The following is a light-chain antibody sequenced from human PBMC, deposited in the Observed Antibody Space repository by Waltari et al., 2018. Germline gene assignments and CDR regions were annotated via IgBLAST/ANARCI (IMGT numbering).Light chain of an antibody. CDR2: GAS. J-gene: IGKJ2*01. V-gene: IGKV3-20*01. CDR1: RSVDSAF. CDR3: QQFGGSPMYT. Sequence: VLTQSPDTLSLSPGQRATLSCRASRSVDSAFLVWYQQKPGQAPRLLLSGASSRATDIPDRFSGSGSGTDFTLTIDIWEAADAAVYYCQQFGGSPMYTFGQGTKL.